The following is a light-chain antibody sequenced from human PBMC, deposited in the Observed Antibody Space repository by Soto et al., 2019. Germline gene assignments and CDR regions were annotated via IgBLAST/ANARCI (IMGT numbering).Light chain of an antibody. CDR1: SSDVGGYNY. J-gene: IGLJ2*01. V-gene: IGLV2-11*01. CDR2: DVS. Sequence: QSVLTQPRSVSGSPGQSVTISCTGTSSDVGGYNYVSWYQQHPGKAPKLMIYDVSKRPSGVPDRFSGSKSGNTASPTISGLQAEDEADYYCCSYAGSYTPVVFGGGTKLTV. CDR3: CSYAGSYTPVV.